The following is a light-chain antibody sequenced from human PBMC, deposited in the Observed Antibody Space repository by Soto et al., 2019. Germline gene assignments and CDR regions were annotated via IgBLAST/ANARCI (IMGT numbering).Light chain of an antibody. CDR1: QSVSSY. V-gene: IGKV3-20*01. Sequence: EIVFTQSPSTLSLSPGERATLSCRASQSVSSYLAWYQQKPGQAPRLLMSGASSRASGVPVRFSGSGSGTDFTLTVSRLEPEDFALYYCQQYGGSPITFGLGTRLEIK. CDR3: QQYGGSPIT. J-gene: IGKJ5*01. CDR2: GAS.